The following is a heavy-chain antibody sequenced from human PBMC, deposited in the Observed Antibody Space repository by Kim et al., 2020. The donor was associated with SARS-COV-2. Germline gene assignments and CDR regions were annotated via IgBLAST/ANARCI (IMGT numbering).Heavy chain of an antibody. Sequence: DSGKGRFTITRDNFKTTLDLQMNSLRAEDTAIYYCAKDQDGSGPLIIFDYWGRGTLVTVSS. CDR3: AKDQDGSGPLIIFDY. J-gene: IGHJ4*02. V-gene: IGHV3-23*01. D-gene: IGHD6-19*01.